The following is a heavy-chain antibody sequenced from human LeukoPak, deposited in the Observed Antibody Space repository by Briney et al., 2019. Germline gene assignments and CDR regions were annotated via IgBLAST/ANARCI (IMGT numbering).Heavy chain of an antibody. CDR2: ISGDGSAT. J-gene: IGHJ5*02. D-gene: IGHD2-15*01. CDR3: TRRVSATRWFDP. Sequence: GGSLRVSCAASGFTFSTYWMHWVRQAPGKGLVWVSRISGDGSATIYADSVKGRFTISRDNAENTMYLQMNSLTVEDTAVYYCTRRVSATRWFDPWGQGTLVTVSS. CDR1: GFTFSTYW. V-gene: IGHV3-74*01.